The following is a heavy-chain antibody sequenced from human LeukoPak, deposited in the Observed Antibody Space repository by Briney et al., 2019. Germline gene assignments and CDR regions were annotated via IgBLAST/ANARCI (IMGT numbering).Heavy chain of an antibody. CDR1: GFTFNTYS. CDR2: ISSNSRDI. CDR3: ARDDRDISSYRFDY. Sequence: PGGSLRLSCAASGFTFNTYSMNWVRQAPGKGLEWVSSISSNSRDIYYADSVKGRFTISRDNAKHSLHLQMNSLRTEDTAVYYCARDDRDISSYRFDYWGHGILVTVSS. V-gene: IGHV3-21*01. D-gene: IGHD6-6*01. J-gene: IGHJ4*01.